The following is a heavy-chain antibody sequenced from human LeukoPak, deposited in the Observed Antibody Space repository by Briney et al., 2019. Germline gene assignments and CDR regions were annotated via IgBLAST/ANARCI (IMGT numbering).Heavy chain of an antibody. Sequence: PGRSLRLSCAASGFTFSSYGMHWVRQAPGKGLEWVAAIWYDGSNKYYADSVKGRFTISRENSKNALYLQMNSLRAEATAVYYCARELVVITSSWFDPWGQGTLVTVSS. J-gene: IGHJ5*02. V-gene: IGHV3-33*01. CDR3: ARELVVITSSWFDP. CDR2: IWYDGSNK. D-gene: IGHD3-22*01. CDR1: GFTFSSYG.